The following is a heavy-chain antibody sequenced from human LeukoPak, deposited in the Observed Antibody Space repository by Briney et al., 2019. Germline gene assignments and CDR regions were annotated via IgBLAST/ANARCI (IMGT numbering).Heavy chain of an antibody. V-gene: IGHV3-23*01. J-gene: IGHJ4*02. Sequence: PGGSLRLSCAASGFTFSNYAMSWVRQAPGKGLEWVSVISGSGGTTFYANSVKGRFTVSRDISKNTLYLQMNSLRGEDTAVYYCAKNRLETAYSSTQDWGQGILVTVSS. CDR3: AKNRLETAYSSTQD. CDR2: ISGSGGTT. D-gene: IGHD6-13*01. CDR1: GFTFSNYA.